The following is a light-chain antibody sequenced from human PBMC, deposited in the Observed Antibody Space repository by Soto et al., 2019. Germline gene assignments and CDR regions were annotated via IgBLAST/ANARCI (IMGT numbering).Light chain of an antibody. J-gene: IGLJ2*01. Sequence: QSVLTQPASVSGSPGQSITISCTGTSSDVGGYNYVSWYQQYPGKAPKLMIYDVSNRPSGVSNRFSGSKSDNTASLTISGLQAEDEADYYCSSYTSSSTLVFGGGTKVTVL. CDR2: DVS. V-gene: IGLV2-14*01. CDR3: SSYTSSSTLV. CDR1: SSDVGGYNY.